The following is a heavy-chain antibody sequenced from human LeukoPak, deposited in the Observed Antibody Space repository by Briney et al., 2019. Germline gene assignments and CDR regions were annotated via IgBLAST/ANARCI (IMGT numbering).Heavy chain of an antibody. J-gene: IGHJ4*02. CDR3: ARASGSYDY. D-gene: IGHD1-26*01. CDR2: IWNDGSIR. V-gene: IGHV3-33*01. Sequence: PRRSLRLSCAASGFTFSIYGLHWVRQAPGKGLEWVAVIWNDGSIRYYADSVKGRFTISRDNSKNTLYLQMNNLRAEDTAVYYCARASGSYDYWGQGTLVTVSS. CDR1: GFTFSIYG.